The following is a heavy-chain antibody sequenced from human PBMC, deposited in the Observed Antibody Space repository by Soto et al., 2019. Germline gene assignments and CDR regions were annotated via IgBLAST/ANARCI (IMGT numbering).Heavy chain of an antibody. V-gene: IGHV3-23*01. J-gene: IGHJ4*02. CDR3: AKEVSLGSTVDLGY. Sequence: GGSLRLSCAASGFPFSIFAMSWVRQSPGKGLEWVSTISGSGGSTYYADAVKGRFTISRDNSMDTLFLQMKSLRVEDTAIYYCAKEVSLGSTVDLGYWGQGTLVTVSS. CDR1: GFPFSIFA. D-gene: IGHD7-27*01. CDR2: ISGSGGST.